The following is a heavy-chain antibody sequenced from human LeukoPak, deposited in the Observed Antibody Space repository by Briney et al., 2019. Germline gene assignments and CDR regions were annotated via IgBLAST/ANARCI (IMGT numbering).Heavy chain of an antibody. CDR2: IIHSGST. CDR1: GGSFSGYY. V-gene: IGHV4-34*12. CDR3: ARDSAPIRT. D-gene: IGHD3-3*02. Sequence: SETLSLTCAVYGGSFSGYYWSWIRQPPGKGLEWIGEIIHSGSTNYNPSLKSRVTISVDTSKKHFSLKLSSVTAVDTAVYYCARDSAPIRTWGQGTMVTVSS. J-gene: IGHJ3*01.